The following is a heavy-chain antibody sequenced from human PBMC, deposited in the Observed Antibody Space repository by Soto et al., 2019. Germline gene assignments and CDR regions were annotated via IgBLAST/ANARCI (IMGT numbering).Heavy chain of an antibody. CDR3: ERDPDGSGRPDDY. CDR1: GGTFGSYT. J-gene: IGHJ4*02. CDR2: VVPLLGIT. Sequence: QVQLVQSGAELKKPGSSVKVSCKASGGTFGSYTFSWVRQAPGQGLEWMGRVVPLLGITNYAQKFQGRVTITADKSMPTAYMELSSLRTEDTAMYYCERDPDGSGRPDDYWGQGTLVTVSS. D-gene: IGHD3-10*01. V-gene: IGHV1-69*08.